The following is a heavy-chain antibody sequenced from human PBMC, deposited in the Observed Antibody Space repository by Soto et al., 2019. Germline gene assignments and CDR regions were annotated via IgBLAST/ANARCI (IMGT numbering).Heavy chain of an antibody. J-gene: IGHJ3*02. Sequence: PGGSLRLSCAASGFTFSSYSMNWVRQAPGKGLEWVSSISSSSSYIYYADSVKGRFTISRDNAKNSLYLQMNSLRAEDTAVYYCARDRISSGGKAPRAFDIWGQGTMVTVSS. D-gene: IGHD2-15*01. CDR3: ARDRISSGGKAPRAFDI. V-gene: IGHV3-21*01. CDR2: ISSSSSYI. CDR1: GFTFSSYS.